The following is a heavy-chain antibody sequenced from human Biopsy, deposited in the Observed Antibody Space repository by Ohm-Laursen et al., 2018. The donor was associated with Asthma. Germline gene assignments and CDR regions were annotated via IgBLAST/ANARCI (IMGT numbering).Heavy chain of an antibody. CDR3: GRDMGGFGSGWFPVEF. Sequence: SLRLSCAASGFTVSRDHMFWVRQAPGKGLEWVSVIYSGGTSDTADSVRGRFTISRDNAKNSLYLQTNSLRAEDTALYHCGRDMGGFGSGWFPVEFWGQGTLVTVSS. D-gene: IGHD6-19*01. CDR2: IYSGGTS. CDR1: GFTVSRDH. J-gene: IGHJ4*02. V-gene: IGHV3-53*01.